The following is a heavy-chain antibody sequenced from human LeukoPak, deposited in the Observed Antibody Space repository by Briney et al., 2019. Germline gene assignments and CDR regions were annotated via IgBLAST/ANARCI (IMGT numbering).Heavy chain of an antibody. V-gene: IGHV3-23*01. J-gene: IGHJ3*02. D-gene: IGHD4-17*01. Sequence: GGSLRLSCAASALRFSSFAMTWVRQVPGKGLEWVSGIHGSGETTYYADSVKGRFTISRDNSGEMLYLQMNSLRVEDTAVYYCAKDPNGDYVGAFDSWGQGTMVTVSS. CDR3: AKDPNGDYVGAFDS. CDR2: IHGSGETT. CDR1: ALRFSSFA.